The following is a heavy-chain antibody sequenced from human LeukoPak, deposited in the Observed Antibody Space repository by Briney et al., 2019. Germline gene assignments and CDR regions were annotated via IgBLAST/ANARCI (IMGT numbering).Heavy chain of an antibody. CDR3: AKIGRVVTAISEIDY. V-gene: IGHV3-30*18. CDR1: GFTFSSYG. CDR2: ISYDGSNK. J-gene: IGHJ4*02. Sequence: GRSLRLSCAASGFTFSSYGMHWVRQAPGKGLEWVAVISYDGSNKYYADSVTGRFTISRDNSKNTLYLQMNSLRVEDTAVYYCAKIGRVVTAISEIDYWGQGTLVTVSS. D-gene: IGHD2-21*02.